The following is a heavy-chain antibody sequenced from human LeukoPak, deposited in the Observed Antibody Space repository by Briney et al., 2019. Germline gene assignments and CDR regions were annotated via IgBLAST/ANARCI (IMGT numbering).Heavy chain of an antibody. CDR2: ISSNGGST. J-gene: IGHJ4*02. D-gene: IGHD6-13*01. CDR3: ARDTIAAARGCLDY. CDR1: GFTFSSYA. V-gene: IGHV3-64*01. Sequence: PGGSLRLSCAASGFTFSSYAMHWVRQAPGKGLEYVSAISSNGGSTYYANSVKGRFTISRDNSKNTLYLQMGSLRAEDMAVYYCARDTIAAARGCLDYWGQGTLVTVSS.